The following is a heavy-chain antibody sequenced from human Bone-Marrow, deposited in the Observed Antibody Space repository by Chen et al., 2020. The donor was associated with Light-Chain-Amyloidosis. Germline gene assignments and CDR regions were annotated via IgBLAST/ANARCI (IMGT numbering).Heavy chain of an antibody. J-gene: IGHJ4*02. V-gene: IGHV3-7*05. CDR2: VQGDGSDK. Sequence: EVQLVGSGGGLVQPGESLRLPCAASGISFSNNWMSWVRQAPGKGLEWVANVQGDGSDKYYVDSVKSRFTNSRDNAKNSLYLQMNSLRAEDTAVYYCTTEYLGAYDYWGQGTLLTVSS. CDR3: TTEYLGAYDY. D-gene: IGHD3-16*01. CDR1: GISFSNNW.